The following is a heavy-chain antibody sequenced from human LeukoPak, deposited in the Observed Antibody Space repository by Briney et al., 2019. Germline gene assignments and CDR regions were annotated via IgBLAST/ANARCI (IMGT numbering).Heavy chain of an antibody. CDR1: GGSFSGYY. Sequence: SETLSLTCAVYGGSFSGYYWRWIRQPPGEGLEWIGEINHSGSTNCNPSLKSRVTISVDTSKNQFSLKLSSVTAADTAVYYCARGDAVLWFGEISFPPPLDYWGQGTLVTVSS. V-gene: IGHV4-34*01. D-gene: IGHD3-10*01. J-gene: IGHJ4*02. CDR3: ARGDAVLWFGEISFPPPLDY. CDR2: INHSGST.